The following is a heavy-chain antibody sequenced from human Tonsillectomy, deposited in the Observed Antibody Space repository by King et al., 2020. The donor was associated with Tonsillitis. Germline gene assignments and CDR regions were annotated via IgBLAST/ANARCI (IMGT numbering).Heavy chain of an antibody. CDR3: ARVGLGFCNGGSSYPDY. Sequence: VQLVESGGGLVKPGGSLRLSCAASGFTFSDYYMSWIRQAPGKGLQWVSYISSSSIYINPADSVKGRFTISRENAKNSLYLQMNSLRVEDTAVYYCARVGLGFCNGGSSYPDYWGQGTLVTVSS. J-gene: IGHJ4*02. V-gene: IGHV3-11*05. D-gene: IGHD2-15*01. CDR2: ISSSSIYI. CDR1: GFTFSDYY.